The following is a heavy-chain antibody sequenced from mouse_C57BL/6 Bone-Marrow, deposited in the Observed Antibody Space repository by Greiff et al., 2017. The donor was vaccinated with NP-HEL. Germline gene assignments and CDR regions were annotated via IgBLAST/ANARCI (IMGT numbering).Heavy chain of an antibody. J-gene: IGHJ3*01. Sequence: VQLKESGPVLVKPGASVKMSCKASGYTFTDYYMNWVKQSHGKSLEWIGVINPYNGGTSYNQKFKGKATLTVDKSSSPAYMELNSLTSEDSAVYYCARELGRAYWGQGTLVTVSA. CDR3: ARELGRAY. D-gene: IGHD4-1*01. CDR2: INPYNGGT. CDR1: GYTFTDYY. V-gene: IGHV1-19*01.